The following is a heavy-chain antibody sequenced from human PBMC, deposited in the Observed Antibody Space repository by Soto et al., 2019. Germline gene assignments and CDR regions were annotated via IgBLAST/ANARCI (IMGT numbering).Heavy chain of an antibody. CDR2: ISHSGRT. CDR3: AREVRGYSGYDPGYYFDY. D-gene: IGHD5-12*01. J-gene: IGHJ4*02. CDR1: SGSISSRNW. V-gene: IGHV4-4*02. Sequence: SETLSLTCGVSSGSISSRNWWSWVRQPPGKGLEWIGEISHSGRTNYNPSLESRVTMTRDTSISTAYMELSRLRSDDTAVYYCAREVRGYSGYDPGYYFDYWGQGTLVTVSS.